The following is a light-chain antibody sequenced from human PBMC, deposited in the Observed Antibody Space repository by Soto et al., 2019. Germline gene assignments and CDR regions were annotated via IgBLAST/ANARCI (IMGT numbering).Light chain of an antibody. J-gene: IGLJ3*02. V-gene: IGLV1-44*01. CDR1: NSNIGSNT. CDR2: SNK. CDR3: ATWDDSLNGWV. Sequence: QSVLTKPPSASGTPGQRVTISCSGSNSNIGSNTVKWYQQLPGTAPKLLIYSNKQRPSGVPDRFSDSKSGTSASLAISGLQSEDEADYYCATWDDSLNGWVVGGGTKVTVL.